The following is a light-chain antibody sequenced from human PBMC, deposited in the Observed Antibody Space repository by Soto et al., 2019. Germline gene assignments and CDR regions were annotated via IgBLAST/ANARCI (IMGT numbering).Light chain of an antibody. CDR3: QQYDSSPLT. V-gene: IGKV3-20*01. CDR2: GAS. J-gene: IGKJ4*01. Sequence: DIVLTQSPGTLSLSPGERATLSCRASQGVTSSYLGWYQQKPGQAPRLLIYGASIRATGIPDRFSGSGSGTDFTLTISRLEPEDFAVYYCQQYDSSPLTFGGGTKVEIK. CDR1: QGVTSSY.